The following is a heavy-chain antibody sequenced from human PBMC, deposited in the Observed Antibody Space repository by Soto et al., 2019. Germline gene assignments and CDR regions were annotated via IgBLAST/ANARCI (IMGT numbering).Heavy chain of an antibody. J-gene: IGHJ4*02. Sequence: SETLSLTCTVSGGSISSYYWSWIRQPPGKGLEWIGYIYYSGSTNYNPSLKSRVTISVDTSKNQFSLKLSSVTAADTAVYYCARTSLAGTGYFDYWGQGTLVTVS. CDR1: GGSISSYY. CDR3: ARTSLAGTGYFDY. D-gene: IGHD6-19*01. V-gene: IGHV4-59*01. CDR2: IYYSGST.